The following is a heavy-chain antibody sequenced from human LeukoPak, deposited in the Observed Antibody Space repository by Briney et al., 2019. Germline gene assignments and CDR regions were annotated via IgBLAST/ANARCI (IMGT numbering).Heavy chain of an antibody. D-gene: IGHD6-6*01. Sequence: GGSLRLSCAASGFTFNRYGMHWVRQAPGKGLVWVSRINSDGSTTSYADSVRGRFTISRDNAKNTVYLQMNSLSVEDTAIYYCATVRTGSRNWVDPWGQGTLVTVSS. CDR2: INSDGSTT. CDR3: ATVRTGSRNWVDP. J-gene: IGHJ5*02. V-gene: IGHV3-74*01. CDR1: GFTFNRYG.